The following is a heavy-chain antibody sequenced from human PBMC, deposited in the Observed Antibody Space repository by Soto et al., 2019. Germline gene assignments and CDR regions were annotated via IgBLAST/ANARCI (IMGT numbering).Heavy chain of an antibody. CDR2: IWHDGNNK. V-gene: IGHV3-33*01. Sequence: PGWSLRLSCAASGFTFSSYGMHLVRQAPGKGLEWVAIIWHDGNNKYYADSVRGRFIISRDNSKNRLYLQMNSLRAEDTAVYYCASDLVGASDSYGLDVWGQGTPVXV. D-gene: IGHD1-26*01. CDR3: ASDLVGASDSYGLDV. J-gene: IGHJ6*02. CDR1: GFTFSSYG.